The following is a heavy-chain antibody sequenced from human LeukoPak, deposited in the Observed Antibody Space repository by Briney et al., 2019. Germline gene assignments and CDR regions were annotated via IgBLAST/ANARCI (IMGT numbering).Heavy chain of an antibody. D-gene: IGHD2-15*01. J-gene: IGHJ3*02. CDR3: ARGCSGGSCHHDAFDI. V-gene: IGHV3-74*01. Sequence: GGSLRLSCTASGFTFSSYWMHWVRQAPGKGLVWVSRINSDGSSTSYADSVKGRFTISRDNAKNTLYLQMNSLRAEDTAVYYCARGCSGGSCHHDAFDIWGQGTMVTVSS. CDR2: INSDGSST. CDR1: GFTFSSYW.